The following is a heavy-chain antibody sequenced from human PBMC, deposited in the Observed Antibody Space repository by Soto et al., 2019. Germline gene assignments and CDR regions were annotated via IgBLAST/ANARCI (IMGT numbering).Heavy chain of an antibody. CDR2: IYYTGTT. Sequence: PSETLSLTCSVSSGSISSDKYYWTWIRQSPGKGLEWIGHIYYTGTTHYNPSVTSRVIILLDKSKDQFSLTLTSVTAADTGVYYCATVMHDYGTNWVDSGARESWSPSPQ. CDR1: SGSISSDKYY. V-gene: IGHV4-30-4*01. D-gene: IGHD4-17*01. CDR3: ATVMHDYGTNWVDS. J-gene: IGHJ5*01.